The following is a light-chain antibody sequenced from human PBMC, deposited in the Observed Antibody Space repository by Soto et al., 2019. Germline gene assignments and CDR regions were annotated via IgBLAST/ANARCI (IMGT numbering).Light chain of an antibody. V-gene: IGKV3-20*01. CDR2: GAS. J-gene: IGKJ1*01. Sequence: EIVMTQSPATLSVSPGERAILSCRASQSVSSSYLAWYQQRPGQAPRLLIYGASIRATGIPDTFSGGGSGTDFTLTISRLEPEDFAVYYCQQYGNSPWTFGQGTKVDIK. CDR1: QSVSSSY. CDR3: QQYGNSPWT.